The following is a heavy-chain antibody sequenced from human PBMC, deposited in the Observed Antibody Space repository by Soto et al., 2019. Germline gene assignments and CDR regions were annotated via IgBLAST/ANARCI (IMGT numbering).Heavy chain of an antibody. Sequence: EVQLVESGGGLVQPGRSLRLSCAASGFTFDDYAMRWVRQAPGQGLEWVSGISWNSGSIGYAETVKGRFTITRDNAKNSLYLQMNSLRAEDTALYYCAKGERGSSWYYYYYYGMDVWGQGTTVTVSS. CDR1: GFTFDDYA. V-gene: IGHV3-9*01. CDR2: ISWNSGSI. J-gene: IGHJ6*02. CDR3: AKGERGSSWYYYYYYGMDV. D-gene: IGHD6-13*01.